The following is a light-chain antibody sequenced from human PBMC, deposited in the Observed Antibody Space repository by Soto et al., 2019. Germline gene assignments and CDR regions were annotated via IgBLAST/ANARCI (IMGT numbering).Light chain of an antibody. CDR1: QSVSSY. V-gene: IGKV3-11*01. CDR2: DAS. Sequence: EIVLTQSPATLSLSPGERATLSCRASQSVSSYLAWYQQKPGQAPRLLIYDASNRATGIPARFSGSGSGTDFTRTISRLEPGDFAVYYCQQCNDWPWTFGQGTRL. J-gene: IGKJ5*01. CDR3: QQCNDWPWT.